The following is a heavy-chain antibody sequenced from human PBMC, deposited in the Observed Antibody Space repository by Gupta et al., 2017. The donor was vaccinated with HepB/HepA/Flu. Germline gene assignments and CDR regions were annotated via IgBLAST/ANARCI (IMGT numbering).Heavy chain of an antibody. CDR1: GGSVSSGSYY. D-gene: IGHD4-17*01. CDR3: ARQGALYGDYALDY. J-gene: IGHJ4*02. Sequence: QVQLQESGPGLVTPSETLSLTCTVSGGSVSSGSYYWSWIRQPPGKGLEWIGHIYYSGSTNYNPSLKSRVTMSVDTSKNQFSLNLGSVTAADTAGFYCARQGALYGDYALDYWGQGTRVTVSS. CDR2: IYYSGST. V-gene: IGHV4-61*01.